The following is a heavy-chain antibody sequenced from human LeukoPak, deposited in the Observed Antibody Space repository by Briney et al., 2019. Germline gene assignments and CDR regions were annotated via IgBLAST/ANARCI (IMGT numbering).Heavy chain of an antibody. J-gene: IGHJ3*02. D-gene: IGHD4-17*01. CDR3: ARDPTTVTKGLDI. V-gene: IGHV4-59*11. CDR2: ISYIGST. CDR1: GGSMSSHY. Sequence: SETLSLTCTVSGGSMSSHYWSWIRQPPGKGLEWIGYISYIGSTNYNPSLKSRVTISIDTSKNQFSLKLSSVTAADTAVYYCARDPTTVTKGLDIWGQGTMVTVSS.